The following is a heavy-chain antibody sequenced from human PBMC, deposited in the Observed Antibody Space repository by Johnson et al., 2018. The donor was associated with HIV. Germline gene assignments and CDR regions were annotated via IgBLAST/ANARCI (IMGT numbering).Heavy chain of an antibody. CDR3: ARDETQRRYALTAFDI. J-gene: IGHJ3*02. CDR1: GFTFSTYA. D-gene: IGHD6-25*01. V-gene: IGHV3-7*03. CDR2: IKQDGSEK. Sequence: VQLVESGGGVVQPGRSMRLSCAASGFTFSTYAMHWVRQAPGKGPEWVANIKQDGSEKYYVDSVKGRFTTFRDNAKNSLYLQMNSLRAEDTAFYYCARDETQRRYALTAFDIWGQGTLVTVSS.